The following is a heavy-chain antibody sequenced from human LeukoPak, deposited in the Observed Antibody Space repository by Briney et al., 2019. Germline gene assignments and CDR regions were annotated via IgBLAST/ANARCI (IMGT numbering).Heavy chain of an antibody. D-gene: IGHD3-3*01. Sequence: AGGSLRLSCAASGLSFSSYALSWVRQAPGKGLEWVSAISGNGGSTYYADSVKGRFTISRDNSKSTLYLQMNSLRAEDTAVYYCAKDRSSGYYPFDYWGQGSMVTVSS. CDR1: GLSFSSYA. V-gene: IGHV3-23*01. CDR2: ISGNGGST. CDR3: AKDRSSGYYPFDY. J-gene: IGHJ4*02.